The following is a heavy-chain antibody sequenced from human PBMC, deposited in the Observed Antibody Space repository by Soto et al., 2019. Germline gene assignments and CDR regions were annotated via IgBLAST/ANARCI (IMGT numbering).Heavy chain of an antibody. CDR3: ARERLEITMIVGSPAFDP. V-gene: IGHV1-18*01. D-gene: IGHD3-22*01. CDR2: ISAYNGNT. CDR1: GYTFTSYG. J-gene: IGHJ5*02. Sequence: GASVKVSCKASGYTFTSYGISWVRQAPGQGLEWMGWISAYNGNTNYAQKLQGRVTMTTDTSTSTAYMELRSLRSDDTAVYYCARERLEITMIVGSPAFDPWGQGTLVTVSS.